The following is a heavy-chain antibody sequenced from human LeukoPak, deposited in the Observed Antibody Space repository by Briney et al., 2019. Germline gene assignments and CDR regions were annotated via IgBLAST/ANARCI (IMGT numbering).Heavy chain of an antibody. V-gene: IGHV1-2*02. Sequence: GASVTVSCKASGYTFTDYYTHWVRQAPGQGLEWMGWINPNSGGTNYAQNFQGRVTMTRDTSISTAYMELSRLTSDDTAVCYCARRLDYYDSRTYYRSFDYWGQGTLVTVSS. CDR2: INPNSGGT. J-gene: IGHJ4*02. D-gene: IGHD3-22*01. CDR1: GYTFTDYY. CDR3: ARRLDYYDSRTYYRSFDY.